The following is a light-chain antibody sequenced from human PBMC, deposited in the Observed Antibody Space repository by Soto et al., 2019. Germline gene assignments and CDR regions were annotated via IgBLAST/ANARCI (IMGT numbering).Light chain of an antibody. CDR2: AAS. CDR3: QQSHSTPLT. Sequence: DIQMTQSPSSLSASVGDRVTITCRASQSISNFLNWYQQKPGKAPKLLIYAASSLQSGVPARFSGSGSGTEFTLTIGSLQPEDFATYSCQQSHSTPLTFGGGTKVEIK. V-gene: IGKV1-39*01. J-gene: IGKJ4*01. CDR1: QSISNF.